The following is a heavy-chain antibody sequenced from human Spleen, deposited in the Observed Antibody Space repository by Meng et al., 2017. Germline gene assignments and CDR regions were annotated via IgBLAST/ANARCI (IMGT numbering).Heavy chain of an antibody. V-gene: IGHV4-59*01. Sequence: SETLSSTCTAPGGSISSYYWSWIRQPPGRGLEWIGYIYYSGSTNYNPSLKSRVTMSVDTSKNQFSLNLSSVTAADTAVYYCARASYYASGSYYKKFAYWGQETLVTVSS. CDR3: ARASYYASGSYYKKFAY. J-gene: IGHJ4*02. D-gene: IGHD3-10*01. CDR1: GGSISSYY. CDR2: IYYSGST.